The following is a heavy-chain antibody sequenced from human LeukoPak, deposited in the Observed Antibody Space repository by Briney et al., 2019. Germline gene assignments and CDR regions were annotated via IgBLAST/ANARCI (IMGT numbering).Heavy chain of an antibody. Sequence: GGSLRLSCAASGFTFNNCLMHWVRQAPGKGLEWVAVISSDGINKYYADSVKGRFTISRDNSENTLYLQMNSLRAEDTAVYYCARAGVESSGYYAFDVWGQGTILTVSS. CDR1: GFTFNNCL. CDR2: ISSDGINK. CDR3: ARAGVESSGYYAFDV. V-gene: IGHV3-30-3*01. J-gene: IGHJ3*01. D-gene: IGHD3-22*01.